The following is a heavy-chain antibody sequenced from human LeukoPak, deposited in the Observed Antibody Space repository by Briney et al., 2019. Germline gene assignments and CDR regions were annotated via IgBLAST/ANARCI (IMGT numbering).Heavy chain of an antibody. J-gene: IGHJ6*02. CDR1: GFTFSSYG. D-gene: IGHD3-10*01. CDR3: AKDSGSAYYYGMDV. Sequence: HPGGSLRLSCAASGFTFSSYGMHWVRQAPGKGLEWVAVISYDGSNKYYADSVKGRFTISRDNSKDTLYLQMNSLRAEDTAVYYCAKDSGSAYYYGMDVWGQGTTVTVSS. V-gene: IGHV3-30*18. CDR2: ISYDGSNK.